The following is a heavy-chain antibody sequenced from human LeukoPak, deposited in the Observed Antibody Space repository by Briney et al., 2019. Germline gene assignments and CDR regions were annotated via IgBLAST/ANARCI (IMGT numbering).Heavy chain of an antibody. V-gene: IGHV1-18*01. Sequence: ASVKVSCKTSGYTFTSYGISWVRQAPGHGLEWMGWTSSFSDNTKYAEKFQGRVTMTTEISTSTAYMELRSLRFDDTAVYYCARVQVKTRGSYFRDDYWGQGTLVTVSS. J-gene: IGHJ4*02. CDR3: ARVQVKTRGSYFRDDY. D-gene: IGHD3-16*01. CDR1: GYTFTSYG. CDR2: TSSFSDNT.